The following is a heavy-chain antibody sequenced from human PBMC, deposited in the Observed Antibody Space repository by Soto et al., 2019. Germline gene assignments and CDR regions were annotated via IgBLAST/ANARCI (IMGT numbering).Heavy chain of an antibody. D-gene: IGHD2-2*01. Sequence: EVQVLESGGGSVQPGGSLRLSCAASGFTFSNFAMSWVRHAPGKGLEWVSEITGSTGTTYYADSVKGRFIISRDNSKNTVHLQMNSPRAEDTAVYYCAKDTSSSPYYMDVWGKGTTVTVSS. J-gene: IGHJ6*03. CDR1: GFTFSNFA. CDR2: ITGSTGTT. V-gene: IGHV3-23*01. CDR3: AKDTSSSPYYMDV.